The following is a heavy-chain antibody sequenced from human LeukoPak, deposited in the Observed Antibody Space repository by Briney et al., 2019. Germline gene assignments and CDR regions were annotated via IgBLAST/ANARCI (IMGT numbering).Heavy chain of an antibody. V-gene: IGHV4-34*01. CDR2: INHSGST. Sequence: SETLSLTCAVYGGSFSGYYWSWIRQPPGKGLEWIGEINHSGSTNYNPSLKSRVTISVDTSKNQFSLKLSSVTAADTAVYYCARGPRFFVYWVQGTLVTVSS. J-gene: IGHJ4*02. CDR1: GGSFSGYY. CDR3: ARGPRFFVY.